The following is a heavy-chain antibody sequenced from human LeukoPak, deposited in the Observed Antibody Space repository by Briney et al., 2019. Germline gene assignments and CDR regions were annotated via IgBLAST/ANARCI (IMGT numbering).Heavy chain of an antibody. D-gene: IGHD6-13*01. J-gene: IGHJ4*02. V-gene: IGHV1-69*01. CDR1: GGTFSSYA. CDR2: IIPIFGTA. Sequence: SVKVSCKASGGTFSSYAISWVRQAPGQELEWMGGIIPIFGTANYAQKFQGRVTITADESTSTAYMELSSLRSEDTAVYYCARDRLGSSSRGFDYWGQGTLVTVSS. CDR3: ARDRLGSSSRGFDY.